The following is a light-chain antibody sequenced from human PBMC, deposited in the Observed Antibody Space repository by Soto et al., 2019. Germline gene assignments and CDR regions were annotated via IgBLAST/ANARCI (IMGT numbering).Light chain of an antibody. J-gene: IGKJ1*01. CDR1: QSVSSSF. Sequence: IVLRQSPGALSLHPGERATLSCRPSQSVSSSFLAWYRQKPGQAPRLLIYGASSRATGIPDRFSGSGSGTDFTLTISGLEPEDFAVYYCQQYGSSPGTFGQGTKVDI. CDR3: QQYGSSPGT. CDR2: GAS. V-gene: IGKV3-20*01.